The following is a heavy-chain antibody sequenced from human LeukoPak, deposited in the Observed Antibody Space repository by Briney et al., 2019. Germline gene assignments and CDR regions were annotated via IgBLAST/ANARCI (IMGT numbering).Heavy chain of an antibody. V-gene: IGHV3-7*04. CDR3: ARGGGLAVDS. D-gene: IGHD3-10*01. J-gene: IGHJ4*02. CDR2: IKEDESEK. Sequence: GGSLRLSCAASGFTFSDYWMNWVRQAPGKGLEWVANIKEDESEKYYADSVKGRFTISRDNAKNTLYLQMNSLRAEDTAVYYCARGGGLAVDSWGQGTLVTVSS. CDR1: GFTFSDYW.